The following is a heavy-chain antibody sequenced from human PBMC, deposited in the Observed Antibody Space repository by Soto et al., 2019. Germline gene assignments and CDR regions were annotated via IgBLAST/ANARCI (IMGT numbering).Heavy chain of an antibody. CDR1: GGSISSNSHY. V-gene: IGHV4-39*01. D-gene: IGHD1-26*01. Sequence: SETLSLTCTVSGGSISSNSHYCGWILHPPGKGLEWIGTIYYSVSTSYNPSLKSRVTISADTSKNQFYLKMTSVTDADTAVYYCARIDSGSYYAGGLDVWGQGTKVTVSS. CDR2: IYYSVST. CDR3: ARIDSGSYYAGGLDV. J-gene: IGHJ6*02.